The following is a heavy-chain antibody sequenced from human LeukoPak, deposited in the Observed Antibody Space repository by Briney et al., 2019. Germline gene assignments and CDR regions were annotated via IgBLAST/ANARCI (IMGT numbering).Heavy chain of an antibody. J-gene: IGHJ3*02. Sequence: PSETLSLTCAVYAGSFSGYYWSWIRQPPGKGREWIGEINHSGSTNYNPSLKSRVTISVDTSKNQFSLKLSSVTAADTAVYYCARVDSSGWYDAFDIWGQGTMVTVSS. CDR3: ARVDSSGWYDAFDI. D-gene: IGHD6-19*01. V-gene: IGHV4-34*01. CDR2: INHSGST. CDR1: AGSFSGYY.